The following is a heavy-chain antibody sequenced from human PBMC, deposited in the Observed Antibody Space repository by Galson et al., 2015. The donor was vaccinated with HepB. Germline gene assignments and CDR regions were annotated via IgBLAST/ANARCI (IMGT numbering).Heavy chain of an antibody. D-gene: IGHD3-10*01. Sequence: SLRLSCAASGVTFKNSAMHWVRQAPNKGLQWVAVISFDATNKDYSDSVKGRFTVSRDNSNNTLYLQMNSLRGDDTAVYFCARGHYYGSVDYWGQGILVTVSS. J-gene: IGHJ4*02. CDR3: ARGHYYGSVDY. CDR1: GVTFKNSA. V-gene: IGHV3-30-3*01. CDR2: ISFDATNK.